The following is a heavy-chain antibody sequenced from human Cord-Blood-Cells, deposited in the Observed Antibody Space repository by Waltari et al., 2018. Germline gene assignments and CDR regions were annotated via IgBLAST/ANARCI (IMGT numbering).Heavy chain of an antibody. CDR2: IIPIFGTA. CDR1: GGTFRSYA. D-gene: IGHD5-18*01. V-gene: IGHV1-69*06. Sequence: QVQLVQSGAEVKKPGSSVKVSCKASGGTFRSYAISWVRPAPGQGLEWMGGIIPIFGTANYAQKFQGRVTITADKSTSTAYMELSSLRSEDTAVYYCASSQDTAMADAFDIWGQGTMVTVSS. CDR3: ASSQDTAMADAFDI. J-gene: IGHJ3*02.